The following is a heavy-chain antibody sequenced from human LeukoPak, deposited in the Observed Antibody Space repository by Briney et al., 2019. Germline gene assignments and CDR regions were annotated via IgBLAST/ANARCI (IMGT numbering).Heavy chain of an antibody. CDR3: ASADWGWHY. CDR1: GGSFSDYY. D-gene: IGHD7-27*01. Sequence: SETLSLTCAVYGGSFSDYYWSWIRQPPGKGLEWIGEINHSGSTNYNPSLKSRVTISVDTFKNQFSLNLASVTAADTAVYYCASADWGWHYWGQGTLVTVSS. V-gene: IGHV4-34*01. J-gene: IGHJ4*02. CDR2: INHSGST.